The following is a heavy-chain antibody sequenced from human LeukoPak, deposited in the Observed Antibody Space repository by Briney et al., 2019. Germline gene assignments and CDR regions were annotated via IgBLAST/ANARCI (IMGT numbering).Heavy chain of an antibody. D-gene: IGHD2-2*02. CDR3: ARDSRDIVVVPAAIVYYYYYMDV. Sequence: GASVKVSCKASGYTFTSYDINWVRQATGQGLEWMGWINPNSGGTNYAQKFQGRVTMTRDTSISTAYMELSRLRSDDTAVYYCARDSRDIVVVPAAIVYYYYYMDVWGKGTTVTVSS. CDR2: INPNSGGT. V-gene: IGHV1-2*02. CDR1: GYTFTSYD. J-gene: IGHJ6*03.